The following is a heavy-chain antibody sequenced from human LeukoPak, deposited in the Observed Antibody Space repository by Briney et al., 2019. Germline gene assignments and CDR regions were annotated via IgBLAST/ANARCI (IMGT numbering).Heavy chain of an antibody. D-gene: IGHD1-26*01. Sequence: SVKVSCKASGGTFSSHAISWVRQAPGQGLEWMGGIIPIFGTANYAQKFQGRVTITTDESTSTAYMELSSLRSEDTAVYYCARDRGIVGFFDYWGQGTLVTVSS. J-gene: IGHJ4*02. CDR2: IIPIFGTA. CDR1: GGTFSSHA. V-gene: IGHV1-69*05. CDR3: ARDRGIVGFFDY.